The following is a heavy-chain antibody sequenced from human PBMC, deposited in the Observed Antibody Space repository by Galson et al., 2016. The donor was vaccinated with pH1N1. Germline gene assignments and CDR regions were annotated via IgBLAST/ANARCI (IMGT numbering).Heavy chain of an antibody. CDR1: GYSFSSYW. V-gene: IGHV5-51*03. J-gene: IGHJ4*02. D-gene: IGHD7-27*01. Sequence: QSGAEVKKPGESLKISCRGSGYSFSSYWIGWVRQLPGKGLEWMGIIYPGDSDTKYSPSFQGQVTFSVDKSISPAYLHWSSLKASDTAKYYCAGRETNAGVYYWGQGNLVTVPS. CDR3: AGRETNAGVYY. CDR2: IYPGDSDT.